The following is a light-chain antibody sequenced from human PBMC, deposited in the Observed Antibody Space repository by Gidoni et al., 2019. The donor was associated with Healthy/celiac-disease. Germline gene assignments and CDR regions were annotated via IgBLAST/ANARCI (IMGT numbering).Light chain of an antibody. CDR1: QGIRND. CDR2: AAS. V-gene: IGKV1-6*01. J-gene: IGKJ1*01. CDR3: LQYYNYPPT. Sequence: AIQMTQSPSSLSASVGDRVTITCRASQGIRNDLVWYQQKPGKAPKLLIYAASSLQSGVPSRFSGSGSGTDFTLTISSLQPEDFATYYCLQYYNYPPTFXQXTKVEIK.